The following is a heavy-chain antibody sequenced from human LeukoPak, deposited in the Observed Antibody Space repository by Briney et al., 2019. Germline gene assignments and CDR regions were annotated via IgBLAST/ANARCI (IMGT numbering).Heavy chain of an antibody. CDR2: ISSSGSTI. Sequence: GGSLRLSCAASGFTFSSYEMNWVRQAPGKGLEWVSYISSSGSTIYYADSVKGRFTISRDNAKNSLYLQMNSLRAEDTAVYYCARAKWLFASYYFDYWGQGTLVTVSS. V-gene: IGHV3-48*03. D-gene: IGHD3-22*01. CDR1: GFTFSSYE. J-gene: IGHJ4*02. CDR3: ARAKWLFASYYFDY.